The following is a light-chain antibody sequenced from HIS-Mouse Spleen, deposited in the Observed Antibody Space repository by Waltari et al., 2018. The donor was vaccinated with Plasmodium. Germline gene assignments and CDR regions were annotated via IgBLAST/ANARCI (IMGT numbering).Light chain of an antibody. V-gene: IGKV1-33*01. J-gene: IGKJ2*01. CDR1: QDISNY. Sequence: DIQMTQSPSSLSASVGDRVTNTCQASQDISNYLNLYQQKPGKAPKLLIYDASNLETGVPSRFSGSGSGTDFTFTISSLQPEDIATYYCQQYDNLPYTFGQGTKLEIK. CDR3: QQYDNLPYT. CDR2: DAS.